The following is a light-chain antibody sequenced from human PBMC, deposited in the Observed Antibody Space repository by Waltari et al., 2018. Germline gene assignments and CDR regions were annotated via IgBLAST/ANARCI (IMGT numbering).Light chain of an antibody. CDR3: MQGTHWPT. CDR1: QSLVYSDGNTY. V-gene: IGKV2-30*01. Sequence: DVVMTQSPLSLPVTLGQPASISCRSSQSLVYSDGNTYLYWFHQRPGQSPRRLIYKVSNRDSGVPDRFSGRGSGTDFTLKISRVEAEDVGVYYCMQGTHWPTFGQGTKVEIK. CDR2: KVS. J-gene: IGKJ1*01.